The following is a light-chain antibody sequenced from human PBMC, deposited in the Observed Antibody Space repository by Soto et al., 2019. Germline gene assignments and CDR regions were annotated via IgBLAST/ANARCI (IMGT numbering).Light chain of an antibody. CDR1: QSINIY. CDR3: QQSYRSPYT. Sequence: IQMTQSPSSLSASVGDRVTVTCRASQSINIYLNWYQQKPVKAPTLLIYGASSLQSGVPSRFSGGGSRTDFTLTISSLQPEDFATYYCQQSYRSPYTFGQGTKLEIK. J-gene: IGKJ2*01. V-gene: IGKV1-39*01. CDR2: GAS.